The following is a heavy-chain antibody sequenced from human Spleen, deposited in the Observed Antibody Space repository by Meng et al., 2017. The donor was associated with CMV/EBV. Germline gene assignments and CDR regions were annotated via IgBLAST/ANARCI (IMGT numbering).Heavy chain of an antibody. CDR3: ARGGIGYCISGSCYYWLDP. CDR2: HYYRGRT. Sequence: SETLSLTCSVSGGSISSISYYWGWIRQSPGKGLEWIGSHYYRGRTYYNPSLESRVTISIDTSKNQFSLRLSSVIAADTAVYYCARGGIGYCISGSCYYWLDPWGQGTLVTVSS. CDR1: GGSISSISYY. D-gene: IGHD2-2*01. V-gene: IGHV4-39*07. J-gene: IGHJ5*02.